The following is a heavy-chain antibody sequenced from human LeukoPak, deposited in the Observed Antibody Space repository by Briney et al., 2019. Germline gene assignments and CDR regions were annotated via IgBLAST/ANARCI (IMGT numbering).Heavy chain of an antibody. J-gene: IGHJ3*02. D-gene: IGHD2-15*01. CDR2: IIPIFATA. CDR3: ARAPKGYCSGGSCYRAFDI. CDR1: GGTFSNFA. V-gene: IGHV1-69*13. Sequence: VASVTVSFMASGGTFSNFAISWVRQAPGQGLEWMGGIIPIFATANYAQKFQGRVTFTADESTSTAYMELSSLRSEDTAVYYCARAPKGYCSGGSCYRAFDIWGQGTMVTVSS.